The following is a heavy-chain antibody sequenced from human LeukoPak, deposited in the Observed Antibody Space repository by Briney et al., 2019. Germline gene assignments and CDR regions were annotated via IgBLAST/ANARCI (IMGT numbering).Heavy chain of an antibody. V-gene: IGHV1-69*05. J-gene: IGHJ5*02. Sequence: SVKVSCKASGYTFTGYYMHWVRQAPGQGLEWMGGIIPIFGTANYAQKFQGRVTITTDESTSTAYMELSSLRSEDAAVYYCARDYAMGPAAISWFDPWGQGTLVTVSS. CDR3: ARDYAMGPAAISWFDP. D-gene: IGHD2-2*02. CDR2: IIPIFGTA. CDR1: GYTFTGYY.